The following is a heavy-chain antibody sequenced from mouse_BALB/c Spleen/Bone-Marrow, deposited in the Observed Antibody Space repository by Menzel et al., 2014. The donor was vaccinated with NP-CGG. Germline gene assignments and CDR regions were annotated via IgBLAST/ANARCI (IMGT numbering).Heavy chain of an antibody. CDR2: IWAGGST. V-gene: IGHV2-9*02. CDR3: ARDYYGRLYVMVV. J-gene: IGHJ4*01. D-gene: IGHD1-1*01. Sequence: VKLMESGPGLLAPSQSLSITCPVSGFSLTSYGVHWVRQPPGKGLEWLGAIWAGGSTNYNSALMSRLSISKVNSKSQVFLKMNSLQTDDAAMYYCARDYYGRLYVMVVLGQGPSVTVPS. CDR1: GFSLTSYG.